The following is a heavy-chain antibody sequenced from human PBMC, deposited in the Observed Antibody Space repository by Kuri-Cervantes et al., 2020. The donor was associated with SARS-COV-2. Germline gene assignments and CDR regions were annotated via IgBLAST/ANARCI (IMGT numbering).Heavy chain of an antibody. CDR3: ARDQGADTDMVGFDY. D-gene: IGHD5-18*01. J-gene: IGHJ4*02. V-gene: IGHV3-33*01. Sequence: GESLKISCAASGSSFSTYGIHWVRQAPGKRLQWVAVIWYDGSNKYYADSVKGRFTISREDSKNTVYLEMNSLRVDDTAVYYCARDQGADTDMVGFDYWGQGTPVTVSS. CDR2: IWYDGSNK. CDR1: GSSFSTYG.